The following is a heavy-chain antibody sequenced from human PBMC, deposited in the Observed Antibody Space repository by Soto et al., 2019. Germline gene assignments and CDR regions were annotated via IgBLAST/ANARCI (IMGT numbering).Heavy chain of an antibody. CDR2: LTPIFGRT. V-gene: IGHV1-69*01. D-gene: IGHD2-8*02. CDR1: GGTFTSYT. CDR3: ARRPTIVRVPTKHPLGAWCDL. Sequence: QVQLVQSGAAVKKPGSSVTVSCKASGGTFTSYTLNWVRPAPGHGLEWMGGLTPIFGRTNYAQKFQDRVTITADESTNTAYMELRDLTSDDTAVYYCARRPTIVRVPTKHPLGAWCDLWGEGALVTVSS. J-gene: IGHJ5*02.